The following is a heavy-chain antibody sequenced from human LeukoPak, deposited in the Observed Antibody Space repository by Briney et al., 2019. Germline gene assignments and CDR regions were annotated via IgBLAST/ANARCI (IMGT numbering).Heavy chain of an antibody. CDR3: ARQEPRITIFGVVD. J-gene: IGHJ4*02. CDR1: GGSISSSSYY. D-gene: IGHD3-3*01. V-gene: IGHV4-39*01. CDR2: IYYSGST. Sequence: PSETLSLTCTVSGGSISSSSYYWGWIRQPPGKGLEWIGSIYYSGSTYYNPSLKSRVTISVDTSKNQFPLKLNSVTAAGTAVYYCARQEPRITIFGVVDWGQGTLVTVSS.